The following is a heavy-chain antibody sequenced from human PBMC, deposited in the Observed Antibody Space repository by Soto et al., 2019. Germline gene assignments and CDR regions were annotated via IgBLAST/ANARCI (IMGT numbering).Heavy chain of an antibody. CDR1: GFTFSSYG. D-gene: IGHD6-13*01. CDR3: ARARGAAAAYPAAFDI. J-gene: IGHJ3*02. V-gene: IGHV3-33*01. Sequence: GGSLRLSCAASGFTFSSYGMHWVRQAPGKGLEWVAVIWYDGSNKYYADSVKGRFTISRDNSKNTLYLQMNSLRAEDTAVYYCARARGAAAAYPAAFDIWGQGTMVTVSS. CDR2: IWYDGSNK.